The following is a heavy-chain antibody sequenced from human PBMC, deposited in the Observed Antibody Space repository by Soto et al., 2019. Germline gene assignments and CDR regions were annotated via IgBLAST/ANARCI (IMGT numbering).Heavy chain of an antibody. D-gene: IGHD6-13*01. Sequence: QVQLQESGPGLVKPSETLSLTCTVSGGSVSSGSYYWSWIRQPPGKGLEWIGYIYYSGSTNYNPSPKGRVTISVDTSKNQFSLKLSSVTAADTAVYYCAGVAAAGTTTWFDPWGQGTLVTVSS. J-gene: IGHJ5*02. V-gene: IGHV4-61*01. CDR3: AGVAAAGTTTWFDP. CDR2: IYYSGST. CDR1: GGSVSSGSYY.